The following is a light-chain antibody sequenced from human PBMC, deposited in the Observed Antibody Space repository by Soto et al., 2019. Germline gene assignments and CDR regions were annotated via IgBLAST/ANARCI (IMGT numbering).Light chain of an antibody. Sequence: DIQMTQSPSPLSASLGYRVTITCRASQSIGKYLSWYQQRPGKAPKLLIFDASNLEEGVPSRFSGSGSGTNFTFTISSLHPDDFATYYCQKYEKFSYTFGQGTKVDIK. V-gene: IGKV1-33*01. CDR1: QSIGKY. J-gene: IGKJ2*01. CDR3: QKYEKFSYT. CDR2: DAS.